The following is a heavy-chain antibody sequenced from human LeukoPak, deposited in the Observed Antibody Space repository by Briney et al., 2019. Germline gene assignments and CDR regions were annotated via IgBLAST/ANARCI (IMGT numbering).Heavy chain of an antibody. CDR2: INPSGGRT. J-gene: IGHJ4*02. V-gene: IGHV1-46*01. CDR3: ARASGPIAGGVGH. D-gene: IGHD6-13*01. Sequence: ASVKVSCKASGYTFINYYMHWVRQAPGQGLEWMGIINPSGGRTSYPQKFQGRVTMTRDTSTSTVYMEVSSLRSEDTAVYYCARASGPIAGGVGHWGQGTLVTVSS. CDR1: GYTFINYY.